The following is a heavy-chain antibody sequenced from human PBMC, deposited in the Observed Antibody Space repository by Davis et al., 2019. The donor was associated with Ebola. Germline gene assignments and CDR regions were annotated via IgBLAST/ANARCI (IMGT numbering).Heavy chain of an antibody. CDR3: AKDRPSGTMVQGYFDY. CDR2: ISSSGSTI. CDR1: GFTFSSYE. J-gene: IGHJ4*02. Sequence: GESLKISCAASGFTFSSYEMNWVRQAPGKGLEWVSYISSSGSTIYYADSVKGRFTISRDNAKNSLYLQMNSLRAEDTAVYYCAKDRPSGTMVQGYFDYWGQGTLVTVSS. D-gene: IGHD3-10*01. V-gene: IGHV3-48*03.